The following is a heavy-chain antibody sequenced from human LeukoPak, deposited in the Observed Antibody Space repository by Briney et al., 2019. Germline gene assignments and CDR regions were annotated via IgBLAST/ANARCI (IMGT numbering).Heavy chain of an antibody. CDR2: VSKSSDYI. CDR1: GFTFNSYT. V-gene: IGHV3-21*01. D-gene: IGHD2-15*01. Sequence: GGSLRLSCAASGFTFNSYTMNWVRQAPGKGLEWVSCVSKSSDYIYYADSVRGRFTISRDNAKNLVYLEMNSLRAEDTGVYYCAREEDIRAIRTSDGLDVWGEGTTVTVSP. J-gene: IGHJ6*04. CDR3: AREEDIRAIRTSDGLDV.